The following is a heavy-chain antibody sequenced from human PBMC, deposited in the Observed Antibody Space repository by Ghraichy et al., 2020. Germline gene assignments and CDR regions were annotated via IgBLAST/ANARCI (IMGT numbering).Heavy chain of an antibody. CDR3: AKYSDGWFDP. V-gene: IGHV4-61*02. Sequence: SETLSLTCTVSGASMSSGSYYWSWIRQPAGKGLEWIGRIHTSGSSHYNPSLKSRVTTSVDTSKNQFSLKLTSVTAADTAVYYCAKYSDGWFDPWGQGTLVTVSS. J-gene: IGHJ5*02. CDR2: IHTSGSS. CDR1: GASMSSGSYY. D-gene: IGHD2-21*01.